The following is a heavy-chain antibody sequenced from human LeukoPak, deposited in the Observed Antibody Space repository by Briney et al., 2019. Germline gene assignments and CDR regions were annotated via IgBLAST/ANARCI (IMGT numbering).Heavy chain of an antibody. CDR2: IIPILGIA. J-gene: IGHJ6*02. Sequence: ASVKVSCKASGGTFSSYAISWVRQAPGQGLEWMGRIIPILGIANYAQKFQGRVTITADKSTSTAYMELSSLRSEDTAVYYCATDPSYYYYGMDVWGQGTTVTVSS. V-gene: IGHV1-69*04. D-gene: IGHD1-1*01. CDR3: ATDPSYYYYGMDV. CDR1: GGTFSSYA.